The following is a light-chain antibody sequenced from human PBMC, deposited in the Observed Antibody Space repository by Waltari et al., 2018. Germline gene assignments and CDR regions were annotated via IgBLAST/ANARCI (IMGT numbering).Light chain of an antibody. Sequence: VLTQSPRTLSLSPGERVTLSCRASQSLTKRYLAWYQQKPGQAPRLLIYGASSRAAGIPDRFSGSGSGTDFTLTISRLEPEDFAVYYCQQYGSSILYTFGQGTKLEIK. CDR3: QQYGSSILYT. CDR1: QSLTKRY. CDR2: GAS. J-gene: IGKJ2*01. V-gene: IGKV3-20*01.